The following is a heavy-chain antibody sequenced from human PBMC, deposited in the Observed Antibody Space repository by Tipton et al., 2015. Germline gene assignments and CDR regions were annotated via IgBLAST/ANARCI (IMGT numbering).Heavy chain of an antibody. Sequence: SLRLSCSASGFTFDRYAMTWVRQSPGKGLEWVGLITGNGATTYYADSVKGRFSIFRDNSERKVFLQMDRLRADDTALYYCTKNWTSEYWGQGTLVTVSS. D-gene: IGHD1-1*01. J-gene: IGHJ4*02. CDR3: TKNWTSEY. CDR1: GFTFDRYA. CDR2: ITGNGATT. V-gene: IGHV3-23*01.